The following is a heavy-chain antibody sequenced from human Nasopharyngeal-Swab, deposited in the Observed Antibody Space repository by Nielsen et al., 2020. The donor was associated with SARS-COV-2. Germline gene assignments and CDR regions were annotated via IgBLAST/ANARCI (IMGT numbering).Heavy chain of an antibody. V-gene: IGHV4-59*01. CDR2: IYYSGST. Sequence: RQAPGKGLEWIGYIYYSGSTNYNPSLKSRVTISVDTSKNQFSLKLSSVTAADTAVYYCARDRRITIFGAATPALPGAFDIWGQGTMVTVSS. D-gene: IGHD3-3*01. CDR3: ARDRRITIFGAATPALPGAFDI. J-gene: IGHJ3*02.